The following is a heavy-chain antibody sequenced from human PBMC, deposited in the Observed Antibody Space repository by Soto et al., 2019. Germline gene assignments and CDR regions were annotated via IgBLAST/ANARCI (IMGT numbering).Heavy chain of an antibody. CDR2: IYSGGST. Sequence: GGSLRLSCAASGFTVSSNYMSWVRQAPGKGLEWVSVIYSGGSTYYADSVKGRFTISRDNSKNTLYLQMNSLRAEDTAVYYCARDTAMVKGDYYYYGMDVWGQGTTVTVSS. CDR1: GFTVSSNY. D-gene: IGHD5-18*01. J-gene: IGHJ6*02. V-gene: IGHV3-66*01. CDR3: ARDTAMVKGDYYYYGMDV.